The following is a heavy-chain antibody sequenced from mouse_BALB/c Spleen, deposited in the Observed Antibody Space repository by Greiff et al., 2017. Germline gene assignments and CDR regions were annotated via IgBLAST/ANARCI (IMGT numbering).Heavy chain of an antibody. CDR2: INPNNGGT. CDR1: GYTFTDYN. Sequence: VQLKQSGPELVKPGASVKIPCKASGYTFTDYNMDWVKQSHGKSLEWIGDINPNNGGTIYNQKFKGKATLTVDKSSSTAYMELRSLTSEDTAVYYCARWRYHPTGFDVWGAGTTVTVSS. CDR3: ARWRYHPTGFDV. V-gene: IGHV1-18*01. J-gene: IGHJ1*01. D-gene: IGHD2-10*01.